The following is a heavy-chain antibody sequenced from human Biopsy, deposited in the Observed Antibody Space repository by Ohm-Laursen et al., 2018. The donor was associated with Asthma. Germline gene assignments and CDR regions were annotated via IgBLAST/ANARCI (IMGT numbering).Heavy chain of an antibody. CDR3: ARKAGSCISRTCYSLDF. J-gene: IGHJ4*02. CDR1: GGTFNAYV. D-gene: IGHD2-2*01. CDR2: INSVFGTT. V-gene: IGHV1-69*13. Sequence: ASMKVSCKSLGGTFNAYVIGWMRQAPGQGLEWMGGINSVFGTTTYPQKFQDRVTITADDSTSTVYMELSSLRSEDTAVYYCARKAGSCISRTCYSLDFWGQGTLVTVSS.